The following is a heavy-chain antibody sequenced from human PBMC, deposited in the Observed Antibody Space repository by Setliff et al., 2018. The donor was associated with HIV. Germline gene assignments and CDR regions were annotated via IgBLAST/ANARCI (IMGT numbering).Heavy chain of an antibody. CDR1: GYTFTGYF. CDR2: INPNRGDT. CDR3: ARAGPLMITFGGPPDY. D-gene: IGHD3-16*01. Sequence: ASVKVSCKASGYTFTGYFIHWVRQAPGQGLEWMGQINPNRGDTKSHHKFADRLIMSRDTSLTTVYMELTSLRSEDTAVYYCARAGPLMITFGGPPDYWGQGTLVTVSS. V-gene: IGHV1-2*06. J-gene: IGHJ4*02.